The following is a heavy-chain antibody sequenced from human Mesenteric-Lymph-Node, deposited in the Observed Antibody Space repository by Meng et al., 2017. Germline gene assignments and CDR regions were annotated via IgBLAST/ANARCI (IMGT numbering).Heavy chain of an antibody. J-gene: IGHJ4*02. D-gene: IGHD3-22*01. V-gene: IGHV1-18*01. Sequence: ASVKVSCKASGYTFTSYAISWVRQAPGQGLEWMGWISAYNGNTNYAQKFQDRVTMTTDTSTSTAYMELRSLRSDDTAVYYCARTGHLYDSRDPDYWGQGTLVTVSS. CDR1: GYTFTSYA. CDR3: ARTGHLYDSRDPDY. CDR2: ISAYNGNT.